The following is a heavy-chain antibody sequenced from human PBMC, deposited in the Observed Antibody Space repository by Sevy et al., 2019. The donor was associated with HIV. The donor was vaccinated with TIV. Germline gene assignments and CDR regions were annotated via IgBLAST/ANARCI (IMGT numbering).Heavy chain of an antibody. D-gene: IGHD3-3*01. CDR3: VKDPDYDFWRGDYGMDV. CDR2: ISSDGGCT. J-gene: IGHJ6*02. V-gene: IGHV3-64D*06. Sequence: GGSLRLSCSASGFTFRNYAMNWVRQAPGKGLKYVSAISSDGGCTYYAYSVRGRFTISRDNSKNTLYLQMRSLGVEDTAVYYCVKDPDYDFWRGDYGMDVWGQGTTVTVSS. CDR1: GFTFRNYA.